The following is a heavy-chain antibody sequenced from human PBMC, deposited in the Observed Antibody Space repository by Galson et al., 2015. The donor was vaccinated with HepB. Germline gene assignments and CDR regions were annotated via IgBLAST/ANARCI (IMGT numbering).Heavy chain of an antibody. CDR2: IYPGDSDT. Sequence: SGAEVKKPGESLKISCKGYGYSFTSYWIGWVRQRPGKGLEWMGIIYPGDSDTTYSPSFQGQVTISVDKSINTAYLHWSSLKASDTAMFYCPRLDSSGYFYWGQGTLVTVSS. D-gene: IGHD3-22*01. V-gene: IGHV5-51*01. CDR1: GYSFTSYW. J-gene: IGHJ4*02. CDR3: PRLDSSGYFY.